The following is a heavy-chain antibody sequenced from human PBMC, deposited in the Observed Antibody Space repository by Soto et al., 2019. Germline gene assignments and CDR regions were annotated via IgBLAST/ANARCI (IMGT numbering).Heavy chain of an antibody. CDR2: TYYRSKWYN. CDR1: GDSVSSNSAA. J-gene: IGHJ6*02. CDR3: TRDLYGSVIRLGMDV. V-gene: IGHV6-1*01. Sequence: SQTLSLTCAISGDSVSSNSAAWNWIRQSPSRGLEWLGRTYYRSKWYNDYAVSVKSRITIKPDTSKNQFSLQLNSVIPEDSAVYYCTRDLYGSVIRLGMDVWGQGTTVTSP. D-gene: IGHD3-10*01.